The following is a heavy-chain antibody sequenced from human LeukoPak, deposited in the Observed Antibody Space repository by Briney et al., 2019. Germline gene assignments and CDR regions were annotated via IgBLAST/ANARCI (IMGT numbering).Heavy chain of an antibody. CDR1: DDSIKNYF. D-gene: IGHD3-22*01. CDR2: VFYSGST. Sequence: SETLSLTCTVSDDSIKNYFWTWIRQSPGKGLEWIGYVFYSGSTSYNPSLRSRLTMSVDTSKSQFSLNLKSVTAADTAVYYCARGTRRYYDGSGYYYGEFDYWGQGTLVTVSS. CDR3: ARGTRRYYDGSGYYYGEFDY. J-gene: IGHJ4*02. V-gene: IGHV4-59*01.